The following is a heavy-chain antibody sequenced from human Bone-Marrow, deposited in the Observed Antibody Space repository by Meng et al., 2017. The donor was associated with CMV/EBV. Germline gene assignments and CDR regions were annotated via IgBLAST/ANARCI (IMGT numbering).Heavy chain of an antibody. CDR3: NYGWDYYGMDV. CDR1: GFTFSSYS. J-gene: IGHJ6*02. Sequence: GESLKISCAASGFTFSSYSMNWVRQAPGKGLEWVSYISGSSSTIYYADSVKGRFTISRDNAKNSLYLQMNSLRAEDTAVYYCNYGWDYYGMDVWGQGTTVTVSS. CDR2: ISGSSSTI. V-gene: IGHV3-48*04. D-gene: IGHD3-10*01.